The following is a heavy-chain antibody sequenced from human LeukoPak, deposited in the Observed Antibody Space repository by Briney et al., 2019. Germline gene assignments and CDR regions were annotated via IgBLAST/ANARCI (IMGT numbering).Heavy chain of an antibody. Sequence: SETLSLTCAVYGGSFSGYYWSWIRQPPGKGLEWIREINHSGSTNYNPSLKSRVTISVDTSKNQFSLKLSSVTAADTAVYYCARGIVVVPAAIIDYYYYYMDVWGKGTTVTVSS. V-gene: IGHV4-34*01. CDR3: ARGIVVVPAAIIDYYYYYMDV. CDR2: INHSGST. D-gene: IGHD2-2*02. J-gene: IGHJ6*03. CDR1: GGSFSGYY.